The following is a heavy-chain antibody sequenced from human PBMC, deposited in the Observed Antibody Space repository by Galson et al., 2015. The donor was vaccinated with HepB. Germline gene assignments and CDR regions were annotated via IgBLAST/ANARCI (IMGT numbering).Heavy chain of an antibody. Sequence: SLRLSCAASGFTFSTYWMSWVRQAPGKGLEWLASIKTDGSEKYFVDSVEGRFTISRDNAKNSLYLQMNSLRVEDTAVYYCAWSSGCSYWGQGTLVTVSS. CDR3: AWSSGCSY. D-gene: IGHD6-19*01. J-gene: IGHJ4*02. CDR2: IKTDGSEK. CDR1: GFTFSTYW. V-gene: IGHV3-7*01.